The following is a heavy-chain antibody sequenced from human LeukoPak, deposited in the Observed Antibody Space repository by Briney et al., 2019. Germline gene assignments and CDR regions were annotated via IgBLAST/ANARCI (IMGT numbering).Heavy chain of an antibody. CDR3: VRANGDRYSSGWFRY. CDR2: INPNSGGT. CDR1: GYTFTGYY. V-gene: IGHV1-2*02. Sequence: ASVKVSCKASGYTFTGYYMHWVRQAPGQGLEWMGWINPNSGGTNYAQKFQGRVTMTRDTSISTAYMELSRLRSDDTAVYYCVRANGDRYSSGWFRYWGQGTLVTVSS. J-gene: IGHJ4*02. D-gene: IGHD6-19*01.